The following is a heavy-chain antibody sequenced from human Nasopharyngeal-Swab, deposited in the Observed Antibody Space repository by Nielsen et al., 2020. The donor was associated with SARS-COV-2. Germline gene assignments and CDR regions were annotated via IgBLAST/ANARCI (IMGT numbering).Heavy chain of an antibody. CDR3: ARGGSYFTSGMDV. J-gene: IGHJ6*02. CDR2: IYTSGST. Sequence: SQTLSPTCTVSGCSISSYYWSWIRQPAGKGLEWIGRIYTSGSTNYNPSLKSRVTMSVDTSKNQFSLKLSSVTAADTAVYYCARGGSYFTSGMDVWGQGTTVTVSS. V-gene: IGHV4-4*07. CDR1: GCSISSYY. D-gene: IGHD1-26*01.